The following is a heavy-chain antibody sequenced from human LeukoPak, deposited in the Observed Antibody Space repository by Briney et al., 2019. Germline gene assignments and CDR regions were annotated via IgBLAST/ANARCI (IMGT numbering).Heavy chain of an antibody. CDR3: AISGYSSGWTGDY. D-gene: IGHD6-19*01. J-gene: IGHJ4*02. V-gene: IGHV1-69*01. CDR1: GGTFSSHA. CDR2: IIPIFGTA. Sequence: SVKVSCKASGGTFSSHAISWVRQAPGQGLEWMGGIIPIFGTANYAQKFQGRVTITADESTSTAYMELSSLRSEDTAVYYCAISGYSSGWTGDYWGQGTLVTVSS.